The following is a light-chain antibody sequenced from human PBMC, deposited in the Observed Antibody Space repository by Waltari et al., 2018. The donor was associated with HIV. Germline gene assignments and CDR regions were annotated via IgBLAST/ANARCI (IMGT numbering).Light chain of an antibody. CDR2: AAS. J-gene: IGKJ1*01. CDR1: QSIASY. V-gene: IGKV1-39*01. CDR3: QQSYTPPPT. Sequence: DIQMTQFPSSLSASVGDRVTIACRASQSIASYLHRYQQKPGKAPQLLIYAASSLQNGAPSRFSGSGSETDFTLTISSLQPEDFATNYCQQSYTPPPTFGQGTKVESK.